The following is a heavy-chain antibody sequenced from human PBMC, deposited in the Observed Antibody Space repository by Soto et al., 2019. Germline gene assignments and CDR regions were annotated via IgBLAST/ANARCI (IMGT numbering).Heavy chain of an antibody. V-gene: IGHV3-7*01. J-gene: IGHJ6*02. CDR2: IQQSGIEK. Sequence: EVQLVESGGGLVQPGGSLRLSCAASGFTFSSYWMTWVRQAPGKGLEWVANIQQSGIEKYYVDSVKGRFTISRDNAKNSLYLQINSLRAEDTAVYYCARTKDFWNGHSSSYDLDVWGQGTTVTVSS. CDR3: ARTKDFWNGHSSSYDLDV. D-gene: IGHD3-3*01. CDR1: GFTFSSYW.